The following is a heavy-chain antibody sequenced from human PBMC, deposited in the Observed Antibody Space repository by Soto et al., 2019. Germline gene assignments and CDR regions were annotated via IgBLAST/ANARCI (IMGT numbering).Heavy chain of an antibody. D-gene: IGHD3-10*01. V-gene: IGHV1-46*01. CDR2: INTSGGST. CDR1: GYTFTRYY. CDR3: ASYYYGSGSYYSSFYYYYGMDV. J-gene: IGHJ6*02. Sequence: ASVKVSCKASGYTFTRYYMHWVRQAPGQELERMGIINTSGGSTSYAQKFQGRVTMTRDTSTSTVYMKLSSLRSEDTAVYYCASYYYGSGSYYSSFYYYYGMDVWGQGTTVTVSS.